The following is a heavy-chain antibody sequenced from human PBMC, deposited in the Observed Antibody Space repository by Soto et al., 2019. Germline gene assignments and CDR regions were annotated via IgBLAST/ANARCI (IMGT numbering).Heavy chain of an antibody. Sequence: EVQLVESGGALVQPGGSLRLSCAASGLSVTTYYMSWVRQAPGKGLEWVSVIYSGGETTYYADSVKGRFSISRDNSKNTLYLQMNSLRAEDTAVYYCARDLSQYWYFGLWGRGTLVTVSS. V-gene: IGHV3-66*01. CDR2: IYSGGETT. CDR1: GLSVTTYY. J-gene: IGHJ2*01. CDR3: ARDLSQYWYFGL.